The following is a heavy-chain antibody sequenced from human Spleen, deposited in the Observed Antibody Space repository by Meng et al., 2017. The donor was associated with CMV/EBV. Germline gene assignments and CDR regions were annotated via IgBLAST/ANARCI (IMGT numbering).Heavy chain of an antibody. V-gene: IGHV3-21*01. Sequence: GESLKISCAASGFIFSSYSMNWVRQAPGKGLEWVSSISSSSSYIYHADSVKGRFTISRDNAKNSLYLQMNSLRAGDTAVYYCARDVDHYDFWSGYYSYYYYYGMDVWGQGTTVTVSS. J-gene: IGHJ6*02. CDR2: ISSSSSYI. CDR3: ARDVDHYDFWSGYYSYYYYYGMDV. CDR1: GFIFSSYS. D-gene: IGHD3-3*01.